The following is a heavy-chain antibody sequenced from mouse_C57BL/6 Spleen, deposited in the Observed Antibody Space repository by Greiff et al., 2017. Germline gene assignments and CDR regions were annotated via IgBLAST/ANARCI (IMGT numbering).Heavy chain of an antibody. J-gene: IGHJ2*01. V-gene: IGHV14-2*01. CDR1: GFNIKDYY. Sequence: VTLKVSGAELVKPGASVKLSCTASGFNIKDYYMHWVKQRTEQGLEWIGRIDPEDGETKYAPKFQGKATITADTSSNTAYLQLSSLTSEDTAVYYCARWGLLWLYYFDYWGQGTTLTVSS. D-gene: IGHD2-1*01. CDR2: IDPEDGET. CDR3: ARWGLLWLYYFDY.